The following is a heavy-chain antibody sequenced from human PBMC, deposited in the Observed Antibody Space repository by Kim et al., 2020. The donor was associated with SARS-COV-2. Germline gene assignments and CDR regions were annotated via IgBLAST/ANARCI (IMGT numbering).Heavy chain of an antibody. J-gene: IGHJ4*02. D-gene: IGHD3-16*01. CDR2: ISGSGGST. V-gene: IGHV3-23*01. CDR3: AKVPPPYYFCCPAYFDY. Sequence: GGSLRLSCAASGFTFSSYAMSWVRQAPGKGLEWVSAISGSGGSTYYADSVKGRFTISRDNSKNTLYLQMNSLRAEDTAVYYCAKVPPPYYFCCPAYFDYWGQGTLVTVSS. CDR1: GFTFSSYA.